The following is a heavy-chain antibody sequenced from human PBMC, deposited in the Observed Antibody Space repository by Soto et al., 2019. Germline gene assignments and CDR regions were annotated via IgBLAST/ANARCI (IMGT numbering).Heavy chain of an antibody. CDR1: GFTFSSYA. D-gene: IGHD6-6*01. Sequence: GGSLRLSCAASGFTFSSYAMNWVRQAPGKGLEWVSAISGSGGSIYYADSVKGRFTTSRDNSKNTLYLQMNSLRAEDTAVYYCAKGGEYSSTDYYYYYGMDVWGQGTTVTVSS. CDR3: AKGGEYSSTDYYYYYGMDV. CDR2: ISGSGGSI. V-gene: IGHV3-23*01. J-gene: IGHJ6*02.